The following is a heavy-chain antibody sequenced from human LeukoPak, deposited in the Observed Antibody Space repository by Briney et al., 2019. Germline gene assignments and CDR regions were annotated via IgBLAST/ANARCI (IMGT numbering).Heavy chain of an antibody. J-gene: IGHJ4*02. V-gene: IGHV1-2*06. Sequence: ASVKASCKASGYTFTGYYMHWVRQAPGQGLEWMGRINPNSGGTNYAQKFQGRVTMTRDTSISTAYMELSRLRSDDTAVYYCARAKIVVVTAAPVDYWGQGTLVTVSS. CDR3: ARAKIVVVTAAPVDY. CDR1: GYTFTGYY. CDR2: INPNSGGT. D-gene: IGHD2-21*02.